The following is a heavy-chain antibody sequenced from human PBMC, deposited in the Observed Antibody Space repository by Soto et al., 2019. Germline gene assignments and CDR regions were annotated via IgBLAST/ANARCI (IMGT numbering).Heavy chain of an antibody. Sequence: GGSLRLSCTASGFSFSDYDMHWVRQAPGKGLEWVAVIWYDGSHQYYADSVKGRFTIARDNSKNMLYLQMNSLRVEDTAVYYCARDLGTFNYGSSYFDYWGQGTPVTVSS. CDR1: GFSFSDYD. D-gene: IGHD3-10*01. J-gene: IGHJ4*02. CDR3: ARDLGTFNYGSSYFDY. CDR2: IWYDGSHQ. V-gene: IGHV3-33*08.